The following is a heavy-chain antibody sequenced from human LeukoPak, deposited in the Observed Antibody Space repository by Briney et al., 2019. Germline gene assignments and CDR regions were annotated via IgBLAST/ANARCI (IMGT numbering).Heavy chain of an antibody. CDR2: INPNSGGT. Sequence: XHWLRQAPGQGVEWMGWINPNSGGTNYAQKFQGRVTMTRDTSISTAYMELSRLRSDDTAMYYCARAGDSSNWYSDYWGQGTLVTVSS. D-gene: IGHD3-22*01. J-gene: IGHJ4*02. CDR3: ARAGDSSNWYSDY. V-gene: IGHV1-2*02.